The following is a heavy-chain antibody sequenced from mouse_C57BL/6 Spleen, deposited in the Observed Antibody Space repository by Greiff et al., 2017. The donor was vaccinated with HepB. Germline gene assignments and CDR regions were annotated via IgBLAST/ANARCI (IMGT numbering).Heavy chain of an antibody. D-gene: IGHD1-1*01. J-gene: IGHJ4*01. CDR3: AREELLLPSAIDH. CDR2: INPNYGTT. V-gene: IGHV1-39*01. CDR1: GYSFTDYN. Sequence: VQLKQSGPELVKPGASVKISCKASGYSFTDYNMNWVKQSNGKSLEWIGVINPNYGTTSYNQKFKGKATLTVDQSSSTAYMQLNSLTSEDSAVYYCAREELLLPSAIDHWCQGTSATVSS.